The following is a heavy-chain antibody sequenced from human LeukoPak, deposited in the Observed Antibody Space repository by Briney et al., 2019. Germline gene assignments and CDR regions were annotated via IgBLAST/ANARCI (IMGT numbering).Heavy chain of an antibody. Sequence: AASLKGSCKASRYTSSGVYIHSRRHTHGQRLEWMGWINPKNGDTIYSQKFQGRITMTRDTSINTAYMELSSLMSDDTAVYYCARVGYTGYDYDHWGQGTLVTVSS. D-gene: IGHD5-12*01. CDR3: ARVGYTGYDYDH. CDR2: INPKNGDT. V-gene: IGHV1-2*02. CDR1: RYTSSGVY. J-gene: IGHJ5*02.